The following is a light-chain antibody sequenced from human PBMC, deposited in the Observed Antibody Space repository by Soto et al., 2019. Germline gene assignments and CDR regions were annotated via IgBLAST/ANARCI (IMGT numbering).Light chain of an antibody. CDR3: SSYTTSNTPLYV. V-gene: IGLV2-14*03. J-gene: IGLJ1*01. Sequence: QSALTQPASVSGSPGQSITISCTGTSSDVAAYNYVSWFQHHAGKAPKLMLYDVNNRPSGVSNRFSGSKSGNTASLTISGLQVEDEDDYYCSSYTTSNTPLYVFGTGTKLTVL. CDR2: DVN. CDR1: SSDVAAYNY.